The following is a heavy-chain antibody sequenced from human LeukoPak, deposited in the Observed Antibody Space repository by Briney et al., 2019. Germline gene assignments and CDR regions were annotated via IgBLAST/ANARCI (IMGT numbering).Heavy chain of an antibody. CDR3: ARDGGAAAAPLDY. V-gene: IGHV3-30-3*01. J-gene: IGHJ4*02. D-gene: IGHD6-13*01. Sequence: GGSLRLSCAASGFTFRSYAMHWVRQAPGKGLEWVAVISSDGSDIYYADSVKGRFTISRDDSKNTLYLQMNSLRGGDTAVYHCARDGGAAAAPLDYWGQGTLLTVSS. CDR1: GFTFRSYA. CDR2: ISSDGSDI.